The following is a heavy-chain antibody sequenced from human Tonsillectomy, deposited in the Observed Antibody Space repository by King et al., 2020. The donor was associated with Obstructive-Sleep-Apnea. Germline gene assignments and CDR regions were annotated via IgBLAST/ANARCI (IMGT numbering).Heavy chain of an antibody. Sequence: QLQESGPGLVKPSETLSLTCPVSGGSISNYYWSWIRQPPGKGLEWIGYIYYSGSTNYNPSLKSRVTISVDTSKNQFSLKLRSVTAADTAVYYFAGITIFSGSLDYWGRGILVTVSS. J-gene: IGHJ4*02. D-gene: IGHD3-9*01. CDR2: IYYSGST. CDR3: AGITIFSGSLDY. V-gene: IGHV4-59*01. CDR1: GGSISNYY.